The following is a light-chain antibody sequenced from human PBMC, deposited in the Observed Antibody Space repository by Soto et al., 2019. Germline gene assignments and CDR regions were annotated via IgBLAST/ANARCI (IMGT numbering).Light chain of an antibody. J-gene: IGKJ1*01. CDR2: TSS. CDR3: QHYNSYSEA. Sequence: DIQMTQSPSYLSASVGDKVTLTCRASQSISGYLNWYHQKPGKAPAMVIHTSSTLQSGVPSRYRGTRSGTEFTLTISSLQPEDFGTYYCQHYNSYSEAFGQGTKVELK. V-gene: IGKV1-39*01. CDR1: QSISGY.